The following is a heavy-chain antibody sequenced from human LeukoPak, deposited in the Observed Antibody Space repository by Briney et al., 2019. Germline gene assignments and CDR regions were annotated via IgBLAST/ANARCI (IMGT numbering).Heavy chain of an antibody. J-gene: IGHJ5*02. CDR1: GGSFSGYY. CDR2: INHSGST. V-gene: IGHV4-34*01. D-gene: IGHD3-10*01. Sequence: SETLSLTCAVYGGSFSGYYWSWIRQPPGKGLEWIGEINHSGSTNYNPSLKSRVTISVDTSKNQFSLKLSSVTAADTAVYYCARRNFPYYYGSGSYRALSWFDPWGQGTLVTVSS. CDR3: ARRNFPYYYGSGSYRALSWFDP.